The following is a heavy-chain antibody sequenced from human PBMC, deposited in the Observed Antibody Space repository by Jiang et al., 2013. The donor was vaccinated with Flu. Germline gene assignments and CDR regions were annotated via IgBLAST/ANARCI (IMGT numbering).Heavy chain of an antibody. CDR3: ARAVSERLLWHYYYYGMDV. Sequence: QLLESGGGVVQPGRSLRLSCAAPGFTFSSYAMHWVRQAPGKGLEWVAVISYDGSNKYYADSVKGRFTISRDNSKNTLYLQMNSLRAGDTAVYYCARAVSERLLWHYYYYGMDVWGQGTTVTVSS. D-gene: IGHD3-3*01. CDR2: ISYDGSNK. J-gene: IGHJ6*02. CDR1: GFTFSSYA. V-gene: IGHV3-30*04.